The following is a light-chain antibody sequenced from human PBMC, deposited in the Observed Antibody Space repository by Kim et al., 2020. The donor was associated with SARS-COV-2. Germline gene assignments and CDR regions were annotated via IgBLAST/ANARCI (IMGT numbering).Light chain of an antibody. CDR2: EVT. J-gene: IGLJ2*01. Sequence: HSVTISCPGTSTYVCGYTSVSWYQQHPGKAPNLVIYEVTKRPSGVPDRFSGSKSGNTASLTVSVLKSEDEADYYCNSYAGDNHWVFGGGTQLTVL. CDR1: STYVCGYTS. CDR3: NSYAGDNHWV. V-gene: IGLV2-8*01.